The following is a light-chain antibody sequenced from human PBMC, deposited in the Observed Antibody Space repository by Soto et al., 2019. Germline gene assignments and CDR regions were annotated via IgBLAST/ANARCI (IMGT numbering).Light chain of an antibody. CDR3: AAWDDSLSGPRV. CDR2: RNN. CDR1: SSNIGSNY. V-gene: IGLV1-47*01. Sequence: QSVLTQPPSASGTPGQRVTISCSGSSSNIGSNYVYWYQQLPGTAPKLLSYRNNQRPSGVPDQFSGSKAGTSASLAIRGLRSEDVADYYCAAWDDSLSGPRVFGGGTKVTVL. J-gene: IGLJ3*02.